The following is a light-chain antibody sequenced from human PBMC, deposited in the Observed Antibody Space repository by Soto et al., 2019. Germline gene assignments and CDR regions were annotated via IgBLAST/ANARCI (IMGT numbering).Light chain of an antibody. Sequence: NFMLTQPHSVSGSPGKTVTMSCTRSSGGIDNNFVQWYQQRPGSSPTTVIYKDNQRPSGVPDRFSGSIDSSSNSASLSISGLKTEDEADYYCQSYDNNNHWVFGGGTKLTVL. V-gene: IGLV6-57*01. CDR3: QSYDNNNHWV. J-gene: IGLJ3*02. CDR1: SGGIDNNF. CDR2: KDN.